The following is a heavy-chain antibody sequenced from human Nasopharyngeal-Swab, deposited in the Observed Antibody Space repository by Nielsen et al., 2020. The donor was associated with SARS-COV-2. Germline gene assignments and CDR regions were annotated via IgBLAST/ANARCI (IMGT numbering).Heavy chain of an antibody. Sequence: PLSLPCTVSGGSISSGGYYWRWIRQHPGKGLEWIGYIYSSGSTSYKPCLKSRVTISVDTSKNQFSLKLSSVTAADTAVYYCARSLGWRHYAFDIWGQGTMVTVSS. J-gene: IGHJ3*02. CDR1: GGSISSGGYY. V-gene: IGHV4-31*03. CDR3: ARSLGWRHYAFDI. CDR2: IYSSGST. D-gene: IGHD6-19*01.